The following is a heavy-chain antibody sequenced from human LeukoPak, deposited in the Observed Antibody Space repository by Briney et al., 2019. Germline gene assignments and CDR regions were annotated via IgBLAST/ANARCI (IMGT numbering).Heavy chain of an antibody. V-gene: IGHV4-38-2*01. Sequence: SETLSLTWAVSGYSISSGYYWGWIRQPRGKGLEWIGTIYHNGNTYYNPSLKSRVTISVDTSKNQFSLKLSSVTAADTAVYYCARVRYNYGDSDYWGQGTLVTVSS. CDR1: GYSISSGYY. CDR3: ARVRYNYGDSDY. CDR2: IYHNGNT. J-gene: IGHJ4*02. D-gene: IGHD5-18*01.